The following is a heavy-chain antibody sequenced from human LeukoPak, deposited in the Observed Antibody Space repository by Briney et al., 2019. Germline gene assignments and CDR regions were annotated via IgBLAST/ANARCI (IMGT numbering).Heavy chain of an antibody. J-gene: IGHJ4*02. D-gene: IGHD1-1*01. CDR2: INPNSGGT. Sequence: ASVKVSCKTSGYTFTGYYMHWVRQAPGQGLEWMGRINPNSGGTNYAQEFQGRVTMTRDTSITTAYMELSGLRSDDTAVYYCASWDWNPNYYFDYWGQGTLVTVSS. V-gene: IGHV1-2*06. CDR3: ASWDWNPNYYFDY. CDR1: GYTFTGYY.